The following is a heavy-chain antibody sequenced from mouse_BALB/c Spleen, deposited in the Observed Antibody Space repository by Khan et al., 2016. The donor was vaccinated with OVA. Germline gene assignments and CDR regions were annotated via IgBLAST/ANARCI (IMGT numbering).Heavy chain of an antibody. D-gene: IGHD2-3*01. CDR1: GYSITSAYA. CDR2: INYSGST. J-gene: IGHJ4*01. CDR3: ARDGSRYNYAMDY. Sequence: EVELVESGPGLVNPSQSLSLTCTVTGYSITSAYAWNWIRQFPGNKLEWMGYINYSGSTNYNPALKSRISITRDTSKNQFFLQLNSVTTEDTATYYCARDGSRYNYAMDYWGQGTSVTVSS. V-gene: IGHV3-2*02.